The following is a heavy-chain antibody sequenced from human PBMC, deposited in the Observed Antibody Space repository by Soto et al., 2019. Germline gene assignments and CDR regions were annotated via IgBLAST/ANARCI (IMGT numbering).Heavy chain of an antibody. J-gene: IGHJ4*02. V-gene: IGHV4-31*03. CDR1: GGSISSGGYC. CDR3: ARGRRSSSSDDY. Sequence: SETLSLTCTVSGGSISSGGYCWSWIRQHPGKGLEWIGYIYYSGSTYYNPSLKSRVTISVDTSKNQFSLKLSSVTAADTAVYYCARGRRSSSSDDYWGQGTLVTVSS. CDR2: IYYSGST. D-gene: IGHD6-6*01.